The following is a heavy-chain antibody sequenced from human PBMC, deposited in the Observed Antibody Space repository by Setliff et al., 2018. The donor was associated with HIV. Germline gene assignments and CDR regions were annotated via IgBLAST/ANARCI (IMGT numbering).Heavy chain of an antibody. D-gene: IGHD3-22*01. V-gene: IGHV3-48*03. Sequence: PGGSLRLSCAASGFTFNSYEMNWVRQAPGKGLEWVSYISSSGSTMYYADSVKGRFTISRDNAKNSLYLQMNSLRAEDTAVYHCARDRAGYYERCWHFDLWGRGTLVTVSS. CDR2: ISSSGSTM. J-gene: IGHJ2*01. CDR3: ARDRAGYYERCWHFDL. CDR1: GFTFNSYE.